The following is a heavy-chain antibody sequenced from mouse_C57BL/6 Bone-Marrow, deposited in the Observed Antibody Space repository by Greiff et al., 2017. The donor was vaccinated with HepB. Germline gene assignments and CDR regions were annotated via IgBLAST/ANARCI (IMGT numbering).Heavy chain of an antibody. CDR1: GFTFSDYY. V-gene: IGHV5-16*01. J-gene: IGHJ3*01. CDR2: INYDGSST. CDR3: AREGAQATFAY. D-gene: IGHD3-2*02. Sequence: EVQLVESEGGLVQPGSSMKLSCTASGFTFSDYYMAWVRQVPEKGLEWVANINYDGSSTYYLDSLKSRFIISRDNAKNILYLQMSSLKSEDTATYYCAREGAQATFAYWGQGTLVTVSA.